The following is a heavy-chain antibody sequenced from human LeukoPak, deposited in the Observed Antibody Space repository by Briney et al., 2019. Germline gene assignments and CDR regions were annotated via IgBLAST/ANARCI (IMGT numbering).Heavy chain of an antibody. CDR1: GGSISSSSYY. D-gene: IGHD3-10*01. J-gene: IGHJ4*02. Sequence: PSETLSLTCTVSGGSISSSSYYWGWIRQPPGKGLEWIGSIYYSGSTYYNPSLKSRVTISVDTSKNQFSLKLSSVTAADTAVYYCARRRGAWPLDYWGQGTLVTVSS. V-gene: IGHV4-39*01. CDR2: IYYSGST. CDR3: ARRRGAWPLDY.